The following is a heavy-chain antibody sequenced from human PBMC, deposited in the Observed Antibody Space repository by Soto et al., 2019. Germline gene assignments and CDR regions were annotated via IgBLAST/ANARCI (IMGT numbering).Heavy chain of an antibody. D-gene: IGHD2-15*01. CDR1: GFTFSDYG. CDR3: MRQVARKGEDF. CDR2: IWYDGSRK. Sequence: QVQLVESGGGVVQPGRALRLACAASGFTFSDYGMHWARQAPGKGLEWVAIIWYDGSRKYYADSVKGRFTIPRDNSKNTLFLQMNMLRVDFTVVFCCMRQVARKGEDFWGKGTTVTVSS. J-gene: IGHJ6*04. V-gene: IGHV3-33*01.